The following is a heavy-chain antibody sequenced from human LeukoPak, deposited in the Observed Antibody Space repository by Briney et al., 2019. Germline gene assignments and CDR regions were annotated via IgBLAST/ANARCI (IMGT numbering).Heavy chain of an antibody. Sequence: GGSLRLSCATSGFIFSTYALSWVRQAPGKGLEWASSISGSGGSTYHADSVKGRFTISRDSSKNTLYLQMNSLRAEDTAVYYCAKDAAFYYDSSGEDYWGQGTLVTVSS. D-gene: IGHD3-22*01. J-gene: IGHJ4*02. CDR2: ISGSGGST. CDR1: GFIFSTYA. V-gene: IGHV3-23*01. CDR3: AKDAAFYYDSSGEDY.